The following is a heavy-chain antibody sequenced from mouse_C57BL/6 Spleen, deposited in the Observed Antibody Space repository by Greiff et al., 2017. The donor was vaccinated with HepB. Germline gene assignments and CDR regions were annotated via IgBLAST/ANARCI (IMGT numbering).Heavy chain of an antibody. CDR3: ARARKCNYGY. CDR1: GYTFTSYW. V-gene: IGHV1-69*01. D-gene: IGHD2-1*01. CDR2: IDPSDSYT. J-gene: IGHJ2*01. Sequence: QVQLQQPGAELVMPGASVKLSCKASGYTFTSYWMHWVKQRPGQGLEWIGEIDPSDSYTNYNQKFKGKSTLTVDKSSSTAYMQLSSLTSEDPAVYYCARARKCNYGYWGQGTTLTVSS.